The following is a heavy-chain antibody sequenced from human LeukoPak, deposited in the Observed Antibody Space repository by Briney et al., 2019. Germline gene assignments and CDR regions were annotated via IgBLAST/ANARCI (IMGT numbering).Heavy chain of an antibody. CDR3: ARDLFTWGTGTRDAFDI. Sequence: SETLSLTCTVSGGSISSYYWSWIRQPAGKGLEWIGRIYTSGSTNYNPSLKSRDTMSVDTSKNQFSLKLSSVTAADTAVYYCARDLFTWGTGTRDAFDIWGQGTMVTVSS. J-gene: IGHJ3*02. D-gene: IGHD1-1*01. CDR1: GGSISSYY. V-gene: IGHV4-4*07. CDR2: IYTSGST.